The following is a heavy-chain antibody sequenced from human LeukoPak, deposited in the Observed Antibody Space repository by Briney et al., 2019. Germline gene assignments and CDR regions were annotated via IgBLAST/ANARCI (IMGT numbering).Heavy chain of an antibody. V-gene: IGHV3-30-3*01. CDR1: GFTFSSYA. D-gene: IGHD1-7*01. Sequence: GWSLRLSCAASGFTFSSYAMHWVRQAPGKGLEWLAVISYDGSNKYYPESVKGRFTISRDNSKNTLYLQMNSLRAEDTAVYYCARGITGTVFDYWGQGTLVTVSS. CDR2: ISYDGSNK. J-gene: IGHJ4*02. CDR3: ARGITGTVFDY.